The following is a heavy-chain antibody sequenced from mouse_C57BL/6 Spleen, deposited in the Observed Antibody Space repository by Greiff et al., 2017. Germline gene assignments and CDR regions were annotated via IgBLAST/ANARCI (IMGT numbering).Heavy chain of an antibody. D-gene: IGHD2-5*01. CDR1: GYTFTSYW. Sequence: EVQLQPSGTVLARPGASVKMSCKTSGYTFTSYWMHWVKQRPGQGLEWIGAIYPGNSDTSYNQKFKGKAKLTAVTSASTAYMELSSLTNEDSAVYYCTKPSYSNFYFDVWGTGTTGTVSS. J-gene: IGHJ1*03. CDR2: IYPGNSDT. V-gene: IGHV1-5*01. CDR3: TKPSYSNFYFDV.